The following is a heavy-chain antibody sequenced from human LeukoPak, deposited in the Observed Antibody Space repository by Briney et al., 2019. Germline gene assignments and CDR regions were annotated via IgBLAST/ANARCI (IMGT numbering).Heavy chain of an antibody. Sequence: GGSLRLSCAASGFTFGSYGMSWVRQAPGKGLEWVSGISGSGGVSGSGGGTYYADSVKGRFTISRDNSKNTLYLQMNSLRAEDTAVYYCAKPARTDYADYWGQGTLVTVSS. D-gene: IGHD1-14*01. J-gene: IGHJ4*02. CDR1: GFTFGSYG. CDR3: AKPARTDYADY. V-gene: IGHV3-23*01. CDR2: ISGSGGVSGSGGGT.